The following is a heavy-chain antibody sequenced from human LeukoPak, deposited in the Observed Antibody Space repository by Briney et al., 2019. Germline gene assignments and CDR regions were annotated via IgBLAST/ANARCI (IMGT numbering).Heavy chain of an antibody. J-gene: IGHJ4*02. V-gene: IGHV3-23*01. CDR3: AKTLTDYTTSWYPVGD. D-gene: IGHD6-13*01. CDR1: EFTFSSYA. Sequence: GGSLRLSCAASEFTFSSYAMSWVRQAPRKGLEWVSSISGSGGSTKYADSVKGRFTISRDNSKNTLFLQMNSLRAEDTAVYYCAKTLTDYTTSWYPVGDRGQGTLVTVSS. CDR2: ISGSGGST.